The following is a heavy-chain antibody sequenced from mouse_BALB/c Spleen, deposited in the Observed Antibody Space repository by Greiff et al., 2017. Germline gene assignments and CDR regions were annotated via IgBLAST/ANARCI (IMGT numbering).Heavy chain of an antibody. CDR2: ISYAGSN. CDR1: GYSFTSGYF. Sequence: EVQLVESGPGLVKPSQSLSLTCSVTGYSFTSGYFWNWIRQFPGNKLEWMGYISYAGSNNYNPSLKNRVSITRDTSKNQCFLKLNSVTTEDTAIYYGASVVAAVVYGNSYAMDYWGQGTSVTVSS. CDR3: ASVVAAVVYGNSYAMDY. D-gene: IGHD2-1*01. V-gene: IGHV3-6*02. J-gene: IGHJ4*01.